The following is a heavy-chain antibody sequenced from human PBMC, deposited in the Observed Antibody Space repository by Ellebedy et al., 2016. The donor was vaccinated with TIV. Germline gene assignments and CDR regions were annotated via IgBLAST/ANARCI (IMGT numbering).Heavy chain of an antibody. Sequence: MPSETLSLTCTVSGGSISSYYWGWIRQPPGKGPEWIGSIKYSGSTYYNLSLKSRVTISVDTSKNQFSLKLTSVTAADTAVYYCARRSSYWSALDFWGQGTLATVSS. D-gene: IGHD6-19*01. CDR2: IKYSGST. CDR1: GGSISSYY. V-gene: IGHV4-39*01. J-gene: IGHJ4*02. CDR3: ARRSSYWSALDF.